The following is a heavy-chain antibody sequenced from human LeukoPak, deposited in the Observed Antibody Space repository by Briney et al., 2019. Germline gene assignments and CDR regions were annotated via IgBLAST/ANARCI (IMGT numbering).Heavy chain of an antibody. CDR1: GYTFTSYD. D-gene: IGHD4-17*01. CDR2: INPNSGGT. V-gene: IGHV1-2*02. J-gene: IGHJ3*02. CDR3: ARVGTTVTEDDAFDI. Sequence: ASVKVSCKASGYTFTSYDINWVRQATGQGLEWMGWINPNSGGTNYAQKFQGRVTMTRDTSISTAYMELSRLRSDDTAVYYCARVGTTVTEDDAFDIWGQGTMVTVSS.